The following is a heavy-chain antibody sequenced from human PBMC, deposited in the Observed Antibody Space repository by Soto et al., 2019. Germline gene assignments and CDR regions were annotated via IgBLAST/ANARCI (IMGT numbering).Heavy chain of an antibody. CDR2: IYWDDDK. CDR1: GFSLSTSEVA. CDR3: ARVVYGDSARYYFDF. Sequence: QITLKESGPTLVKPTQTLTLTCTFSGFSLSTSEVAVGWIRQPPGKDLEWVALIYWDDDKRYSPSLKSRLTITKDTSKNQVVLTMTNVDPVDTATYYCARVVYGDSARYYFDFWGQGTLVPVSS. J-gene: IGHJ4*02. V-gene: IGHV2-5*02. D-gene: IGHD4-17*01.